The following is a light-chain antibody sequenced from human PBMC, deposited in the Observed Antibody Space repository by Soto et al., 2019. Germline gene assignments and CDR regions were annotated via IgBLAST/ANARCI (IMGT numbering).Light chain of an antibody. Sequence: DIVMTQSPLSLPVTPGEPASISCRSSQSLQHSNGYNYLDWYVQKLGQSLQILIYLASNRASGVPGRFSGSGSGTDFTLKISRVEAEDVGTYYCMQALQTPAFGQGTKVEIK. V-gene: IGKV2-28*01. CDR1: QSLQHSNGYNY. J-gene: IGKJ1*01. CDR3: MQALQTPA. CDR2: LAS.